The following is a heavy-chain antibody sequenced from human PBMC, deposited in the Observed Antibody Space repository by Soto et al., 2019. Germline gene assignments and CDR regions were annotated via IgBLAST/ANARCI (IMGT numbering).Heavy chain of an antibody. CDR1: GFTFSSYS. V-gene: IGHV3-21*01. D-gene: IGHD5-12*01. J-gene: IGHJ4*02. CDR3: ARGIWVATTADYYLDS. CDR2: ISSSSSYI. Sequence: GGSLRLSCAASGFTFSSYSMNWVRQAPGKGLEWVSSISSSSSYIYYADSVKGRFTISRDNAKISVYLQMNSLRSEDTALYYCARGIWVATTADYYLDSWGQATLVTVSS.